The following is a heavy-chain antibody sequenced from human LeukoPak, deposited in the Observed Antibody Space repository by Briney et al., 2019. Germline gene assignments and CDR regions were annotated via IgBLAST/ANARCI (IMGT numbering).Heavy chain of an antibody. CDR2: ISAYNGNT. CDR3: ARDCGGSYSDAFDI. Sequence: ATLKVSCKASGYTFTSYGISWVRQPPGQGLEWMGWISAYNGNTNYAQKLQGRVTMTTDTSTSTAYMELRSLRSADTAVYYCARDCGGSYSDAFDIWGQGTMVTVSS. V-gene: IGHV1-18*01. J-gene: IGHJ3*02. D-gene: IGHD1-26*01. CDR1: GYTFTSYG.